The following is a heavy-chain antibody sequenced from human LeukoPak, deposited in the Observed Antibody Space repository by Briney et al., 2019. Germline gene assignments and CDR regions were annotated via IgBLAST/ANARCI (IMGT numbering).Heavy chain of an antibody. V-gene: IGHV4-39*07. J-gene: IGHJ4*02. D-gene: IGHD1-26*01. Sequence: SETLSLTCTVSGGSISSSSYYWGWIRQPPGKGLEWIGSIYYSGSTYYNPSLKSRVTISVDTSKNQFSLKLSSVTAADTAVYYCARGYSRGATSNWGQGTLVTVSS. CDR1: GGSISSSSYY. CDR3: ARGYSRGATSN. CDR2: IYYSGST.